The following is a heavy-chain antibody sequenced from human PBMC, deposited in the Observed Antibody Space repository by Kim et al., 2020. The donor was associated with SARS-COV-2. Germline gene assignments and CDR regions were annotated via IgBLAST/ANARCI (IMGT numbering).Heavy chain of an antibody. J-gene: IGHJ4*02. D-gene: IGHD3-10*01. Sequence: SVKGRFTISRNNAKNARYLQMKSLRGEDTAVYYCAREPCWGFGELDHFDDWGQGTLVTVSS. CDR3: AREPCWGFGELDHFDD. V-gene: IGHV3-74*01.